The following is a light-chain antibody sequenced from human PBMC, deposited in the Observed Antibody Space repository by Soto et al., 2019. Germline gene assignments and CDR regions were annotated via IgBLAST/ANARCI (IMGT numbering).Light chain of an antibody. Sequence: NLSASTVSAYIGYRFAITCRASDNIAPWVAWYQQKPGKAPKLLIYKAANLADEVPSRFAGSGSGTDFTLTITRLQPDDFATYYCQHYNSFSRPFGQ. CDR3: QHYNSFSRP. V-gene: IGKV1-5*03. CDR2: KAA. J-gene: IGKJ1*01. CDR1: DNIAPW.